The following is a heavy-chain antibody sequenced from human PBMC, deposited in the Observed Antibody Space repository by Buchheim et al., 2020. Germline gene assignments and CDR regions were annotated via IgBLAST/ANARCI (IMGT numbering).Heavy chain of an antibody. CDR2: ISGSGGST. V-gene: IGHV3-23*01. J-gene: IGHJ6*02. CDR3: AKEEMGLQLFRYYYGMDV. Sequence: EVQLLESGGGLVQPGGSLRLSCAASGFTFSSYAMSWVRQAPGKGLEWVSAISGSGGSTYYADSVKGRFTISSDNSKNTPYLQMNSLRAEDTAVYYCAKEEMGLQLFRYYYGMDVWGQGTT. CDR1: GFTFSSYA. D-gene: IGHD5-24*01.